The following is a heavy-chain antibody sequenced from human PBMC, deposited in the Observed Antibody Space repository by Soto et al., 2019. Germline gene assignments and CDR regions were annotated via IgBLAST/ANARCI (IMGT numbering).Heavy chain of an antibody. J-gene: IGHJ4*02. D-gene: IGHD4-17*01. CDR1: GYTFTSYY. Sequence: QVQLVQSGAEVKKPGASVKVSCKASGYTFTSYYMHWVRQAPGQGLEWMGIINPSGGSTSYTQKFQGRVTMTRDTSTSTVYMELSSLRSEDTAVYYCARVMTTVPGADYWGQGTLVTVSS. V-gene: IGHV1-46*01. CDR2: INPSGGST. CDR3: ARVMTTVPGADY.